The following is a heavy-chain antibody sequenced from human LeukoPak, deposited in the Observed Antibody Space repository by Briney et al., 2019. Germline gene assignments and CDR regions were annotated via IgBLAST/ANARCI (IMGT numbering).Heavy chain of an antibody. J-gene: IGHJ4*02. CDR1: GYTFTSYA. CDR2: INAGNGNT. CDR3: ARVIYRRSTVVTPYFDY. V-gene: IGHV1-3*01. Sequence: GASVKASCKASGYTFTSYAMHWVRQAPGQRLEWMGWINAGNGNTKYSQKFQGRVTITRDTSASTAYMELSSLRSEDTAVYYCARVIYRRSTVVTPYFDYWGQGTLVTVSS. D-gene: IGHD4-23*01.